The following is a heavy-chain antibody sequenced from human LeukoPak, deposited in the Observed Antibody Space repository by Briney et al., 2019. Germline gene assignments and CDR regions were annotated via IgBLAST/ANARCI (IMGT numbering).Heavy chain of an antibody. CDR1: GYTFTSYD. CDR2: MNPNSGNT. J-gene: IGHJ6*03. V-gene: IGHV1-8*03. CDR3: ATTSLWFGARSYYYYYMDV. Sequence: ASVKVSCKASGYTFTSYDINWVRQATGQGLEWMGWMNPNSGNTGYAQKFQGRVTITRNTSISTAYMELSSLRSEDTAVYYCATTSLWFGARSYYYYYMDVWGKGTTVTISS. D-gene: IGHD3-10*01.